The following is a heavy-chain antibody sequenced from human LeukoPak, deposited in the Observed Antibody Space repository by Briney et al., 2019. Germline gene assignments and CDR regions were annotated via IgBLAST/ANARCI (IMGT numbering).Heavy chain of an antibody. CDR3: ARWAAATRAFDI. Sequence: TSETLSLTCTVSDDSISGYYYIWIRQPPGKGLEWIAYIYPSGSTKYNPSLKSPVTVSVDTSKNQLSLRLSSVTAADTAVYYCARWAAATRAFDIWGQGTTVTVSS. D-gene: IGHD6-25*01. J-gene: IGHJ3*02. CDR1: DDSISGYY. CDR2: IYPSGST. V-gene: IGHV4-4*09.